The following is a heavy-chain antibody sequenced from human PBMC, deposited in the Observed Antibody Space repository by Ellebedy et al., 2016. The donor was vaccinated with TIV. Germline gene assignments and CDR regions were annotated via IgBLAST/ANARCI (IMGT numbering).Heavy chain of an antibody. D-gene: IGHD3-22*01. CDR3: ARGLWDYDSSGYYPDV. Sequence: GSLRLXXTVSGGSISSYYWSWIRQPPGKGLEWIGYIYYSGSTNYNPSLKSRVTISVDTSKNQFSLKLSSVTAADTAVYYCARGLWDYDSSGYYPDVWGQGTTVTVSS. CDR2: IYYSGST. J-gene: IGHJ6*02. V-gene: IGHV4-59*01. CDR1: GGSISSYY.